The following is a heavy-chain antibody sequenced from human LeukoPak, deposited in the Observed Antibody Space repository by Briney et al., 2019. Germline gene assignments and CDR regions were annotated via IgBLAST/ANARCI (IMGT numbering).Heavy chain of an antibody. V-gene: IGHV1-2*02. J-gene: IGHJ6*02. CDR3: ARGGVSSSWYETDYYYYYGMDV. D-gene: IGHD6-13*01. CDR1: GYTFTGYY. Sequence: GASVKVSCKASGYTFTGYYMHWVRQAPGQGLEWMGWINPNSGGTNYAQKFQGRVTMTRDTSISTAYMELSRLRSDDTAVYYCARGGVSSSWYETDYYYYYGMDVWGQGTTVTVSS. CDR2: INPNSGGT.